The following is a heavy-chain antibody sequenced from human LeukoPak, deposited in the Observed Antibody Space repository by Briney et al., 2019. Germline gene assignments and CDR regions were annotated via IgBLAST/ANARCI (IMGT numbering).Heavy chain of an antibody. CDR3: ARDLSFGSLDF. J-gene: IGHJ4*02. V-gene: IGHV3-33*01. Sequence: GGSLRLSCAASGFILSTHGMHWVRQAPGKGLEWVAGMWYDGSREDYAYSVKGRFTISRERSKNTLNLQMNSLRVEDTAMFYCARDLSFGSLDFRGQGTLVTVSS. CDR2: MWYDGSRE. D-gene: IGHD1-26*01. CDR1: GFILSTHG.